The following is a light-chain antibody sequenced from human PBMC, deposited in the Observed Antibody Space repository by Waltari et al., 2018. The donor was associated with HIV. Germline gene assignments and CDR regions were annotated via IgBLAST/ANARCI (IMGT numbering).Light chain of an antibody. Sequence: EIVLTQSPATLSLSQGERVTLSCRASQSVSTYLAWYQQKPGPSPRLLIYDASCRATGVPARFIGSGSWTDFTLTVSSLEPEDFAVYYCQQHSDWPLITFGPGTKVDVK. CDR1: QSVSTY. V-gene: IGKV3-11*01. CDR3: QQHSDWPLIT. CDR2: DAS. J-gene: IGKJ3*01.